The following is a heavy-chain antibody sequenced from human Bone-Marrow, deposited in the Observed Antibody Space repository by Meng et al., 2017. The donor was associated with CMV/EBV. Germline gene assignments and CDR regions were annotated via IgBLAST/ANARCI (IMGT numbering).Heavy chain of an antibody. CDR3: ARADYCSSTSCYTGGYYYYGMDV. CDR1: GYTFTSYG. J-gene: IGHJ6*02. D-gene: IGHD2-2*02. V-gene: IGHV1-18*01. CDR2: ISAYNGNT. Sequence: ASVKVSYKASGYTFTSYGISWVRQAPGQGLEWMGWISAYNGNTNYAQKLQGRVTMTTDTSTSTAYMELRSLRSDDTAVYYCARADYCSSTSCYTGGYYYYGMDVWGQGTMVTVSS.